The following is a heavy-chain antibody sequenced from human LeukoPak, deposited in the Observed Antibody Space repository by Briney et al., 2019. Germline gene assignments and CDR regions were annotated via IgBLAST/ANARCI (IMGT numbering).Heavy chain of an antibody. D-gene: IGHD3-16*01. J-gene: IGHJ4*02. V-gene: IGHV3-7*01. CDR2: INEDGGEK. CDR3: GRGGFALDY. CDR1: GFTFNTYW. Sequence: GGSLRLSCAASGFTFNTYWMSWVRQAPGKGLEWVANINEDGGEKHYVDSVKGRIIISRDNARNSLYLQMNSPRAEDTAVYYCGRGGFALDYWGQGTLVTVSS.